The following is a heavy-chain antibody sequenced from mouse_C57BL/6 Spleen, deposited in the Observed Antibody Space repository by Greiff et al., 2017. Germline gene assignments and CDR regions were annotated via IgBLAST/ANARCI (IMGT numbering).Heavy chain of an antibody. CDR1: GYAFSSSW. CDR3: ARFTTRYAMDY. Sequence: VQLQQSGPELVKPGASVKISCKASGYAFSSSWMNWVKQRPGKGLEWIGRIYPGDGDTNYNGKFKGKATLTADKSSSTAYMQLSSLTSEDSAVYFCARFTTRYAMDYWGQGTSVTVSS. D-gene: IGHD1-1*01. V-gene: IGHV1-82*01. CDR2: IYPGDGDT. J-gene: IGHJ4*01.